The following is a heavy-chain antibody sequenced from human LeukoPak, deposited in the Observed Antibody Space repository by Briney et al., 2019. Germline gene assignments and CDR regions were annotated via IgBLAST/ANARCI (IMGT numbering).Heavy chain of an antibody. CDR3: ARDLFGIAVAVRNY. V-gene: IGHV1-2*06. D-gene: IGHD6-19*01. CDR2: INPNSGGT. Sequence: ASVKVSCKASGYTFTGYYMHWVRQAPGQGLEWMGRINPNSGGTNYAQKFQGRVTMTRDTSISTAYMELGRLRSDGTAVYYCARDLFGIAVAVRNYWGQGTLVTVSS. J-gene: IGHJ4*02. CDR1: GYTFTGYY.